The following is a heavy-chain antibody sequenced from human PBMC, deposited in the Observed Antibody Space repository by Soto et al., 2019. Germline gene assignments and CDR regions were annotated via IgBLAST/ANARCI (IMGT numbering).Heavy chain of an antibody. CDR3: ASLGVGDWANYYYYYSMDV. Sequence: EVQLLESGGGFVQPGGSLRLSCAATGFTFSVYAMTWVRQAPGKWLERGSAVTANGGSTYSADSVKGRFTISRDNSKNTLFLQMISLRAEATAVYYCASLGVGDWANYYYYYSMDVWGQGTTVTVSS. CDR1: GFTFSVYA. D-gene: IGHD2-21*02. V-gene: IGHV3-23*01. CDR2: VTANGGST. J-gene: IGHJ6*02.